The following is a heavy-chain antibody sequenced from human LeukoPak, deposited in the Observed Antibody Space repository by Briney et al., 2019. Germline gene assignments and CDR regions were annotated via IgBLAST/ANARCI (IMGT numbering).Heavy chain of an antibody. CDR2: IYDGGST. V-gene: IGHV4-59*01. CDR3: ARARDGYNPFDS. Sequence: SETLSLTCAVYGGSFSGYYWSWIRQPPGKGLEWIAYIYDGGSTNYDPSLKSRVTISVDTSKNQVSLKLSSVTAADTAVYFCARARDGYNPFDSWGQGTLVTASS. D-gene: IGHD5-24*01. CDR1: GGSFSGYY. J-gene: IGHJ4*02.